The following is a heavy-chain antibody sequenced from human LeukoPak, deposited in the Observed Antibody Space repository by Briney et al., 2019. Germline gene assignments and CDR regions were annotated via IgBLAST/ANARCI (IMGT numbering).Heavy chain of an antibody. D-gene: IGHD3-22*01. CDR2: IYYSGST. V-gene: IGHV4-39*01. CDR1: GGSMSSSSLY. CDR3: ARHSSYYYESSGYKN. Sequence: PSETLSLTCTVSGGSMSSSSLYWDWIRQPPGKGLEWIGSIYYSGSTYYNPSLKSRFTISVDSSKNQFSLRLSSVTAADTAVYYCARHSSYYYESSGYKNWGQGTLVTVSS. J-gene: IGHJ4*02.